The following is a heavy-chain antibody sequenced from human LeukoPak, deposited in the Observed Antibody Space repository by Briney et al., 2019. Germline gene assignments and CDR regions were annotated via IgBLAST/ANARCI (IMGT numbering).Heavy chain of an antibody. CDR3: ARAYYYDSRGYYPGGDY. Sequence: GASVKVSCKASGYTFISYYMYWVRQAPGQGLEWMGIINPSGGSTSYAQNFQGRVTMTSDTSTSTVYMELSRLRSDDTAVYYCARAYYYDSRGYYPGGDYWGQGTLVTVSS. V-gene: IGHV1-46*01. CDR1: GYTFISYY. CDR2: INPSGGST. J-gene: IGHJ4*02. D-gene: IGHD3-22*01.